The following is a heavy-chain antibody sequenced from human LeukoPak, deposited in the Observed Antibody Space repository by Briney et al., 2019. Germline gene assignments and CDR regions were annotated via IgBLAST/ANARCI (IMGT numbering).Heavy chain of an antibody. V-gene: IGHV4-34*01. Sequence: SETLSLTCAVYGGSFSGYYWSWIRQPPGKGLEWIGEINHSGSTNYNPSLKSRVTISVDTSKNQFSLKLSSVTAADTAVYYCARGRVQGKAFDYWGQGTLATVSS. D-gene: IGHD3-10*01. CDR2: INHSGST. CDR3: ARGRVQGKAFDY. CDR1: GGSFSGYY. J-gene: IGHJ4*02.